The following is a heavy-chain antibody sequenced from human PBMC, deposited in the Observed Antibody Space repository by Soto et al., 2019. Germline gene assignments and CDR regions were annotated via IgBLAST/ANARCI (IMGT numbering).Heavy chain of an antibody. CDR1: GFSFSSFA. CDR3: ARDSSNWSYFYY. Sequence: QLGGSLRLSCAASGFSFSSFAMTWVRQAPGKGLEWVSAISASAISTYYADSVKGRFTISRDNSKNTLYLQMNSLRAEDTAVYYCARDSSNWSYFYYWGQGALVTVSS. D-gene: IGHD6-13*01. CDR2: ISASAIST. J-gene: IGHJ4*02. V-gene: IGHV3-23*01.